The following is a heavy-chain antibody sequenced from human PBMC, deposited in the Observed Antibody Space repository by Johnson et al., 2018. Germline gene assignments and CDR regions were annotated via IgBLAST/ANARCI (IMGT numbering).Heavy chain of an antibody. V-gene: IGHV3-49*05. J-gene: IGHJ6*02. CDR3: TREETTAYFFYYGMDV. D-gene: IGHD4-11*01. CDR1: GFTFGDYV. CDR2: IRSKATGGTT. Sequence: EVQLVESGGGLVKPGRSLRLACTGAGFTFGDYVLSWFRQAPGKGLEWVGFIRSKATGGTTEYAAPVRGRLTISRDDAKSIAYLQMNSRKTEDTAVYFCTREETTAYFFYYGMDVWGQGTTVIVSS.